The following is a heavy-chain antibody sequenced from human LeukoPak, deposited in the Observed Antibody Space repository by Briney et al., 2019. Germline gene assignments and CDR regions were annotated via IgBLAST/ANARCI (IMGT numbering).Heavy chain of an antibody. Sequence: SETLSLTCTVSSGSISTSNYYWGWVRQPPGKALEWIGNIFYSGSTYYNPSLKSRVTISVDTSKNQFSLKLSSVTAADTAVYYCARRDYDFWSGYSWAFDIWGQGTMVTVSS. CDR3: ARRDYDFWSGYSWAFDI. CDR2: IFYSGST. D-gene: IGHD3-3*01. J-gene: IGHJ3*02. V-gene: IGHV4-39*07. CDR1: SGSISTSNYY.